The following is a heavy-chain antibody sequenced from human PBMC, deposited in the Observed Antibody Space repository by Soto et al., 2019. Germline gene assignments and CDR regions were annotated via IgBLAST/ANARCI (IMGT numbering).Heavy chain of an antibody. J-gene: IGHJ6*01. Sequence: QVQLQQWGAGLLKPSETLSLTCVVSHASFGAYYWSWVRQPPGKGLEWIGEINDSGNSHTNPSLKSRVTMSVDMSKNQFSLILSSVTAADTAVYYCARARSSVPSRRGIVYDGMDVWGQGTTVTVSS. CDR3: ARARSSVPSRRGIVYDGMDV. D-gene: IGHD2-21*01. V-gene: IGHV4-34*01. CDR1: HASFGAYY. CDR2: INDSGNS.